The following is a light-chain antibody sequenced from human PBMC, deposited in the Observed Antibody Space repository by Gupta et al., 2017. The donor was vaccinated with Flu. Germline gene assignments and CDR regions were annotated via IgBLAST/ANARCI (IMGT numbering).Light chain of an antibody. Sequence: EIVLTQSPGTLSLSPGERAALSCRASQSVNNRYLAWYQQKPGQAPRLLIYGVSTRATGIPDRFSGSGSGTDFTLTITRLEPEDFAVYYCQQYGSSITFGQGTRLEIK. V-gene: IGKV3-20*01. J-gene: IGKJ5*01. CDR1: QSVNNRY. CDR2: GVS. CDR3: QQYGSSIT.